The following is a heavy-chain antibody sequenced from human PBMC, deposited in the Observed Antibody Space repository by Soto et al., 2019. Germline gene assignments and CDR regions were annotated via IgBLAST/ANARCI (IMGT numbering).Heavy chain of an antibody. CDR2: ISGNGNSA. CDR1: GFTFRDYA. Sequence: AQLLESGGDLVQPGGSLRLSCAASGFTFRDYAMNWVRQAPGKGLEWVADISGNGNSAHHADSVKGLFTISRDNSQNTLYLHMNSLRVDDTAIYYCGKERRGSGWSVCNFWGQGTLVTVSS. D-gene: IGHD6-19*01. V-gene: IGHV3-23*01. J-gene: IGHJ4*02. CDR3: GKERRGSGWSVCNF.